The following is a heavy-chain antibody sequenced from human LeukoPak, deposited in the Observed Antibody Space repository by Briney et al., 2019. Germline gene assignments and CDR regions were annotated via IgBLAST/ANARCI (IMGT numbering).Heavy chain of an antibody. V-gene: IGHV1-8*01. CDR2: MSPNSGNT. D-gene: IGHD6-19*01. CDR1: GYTFTSHD. J-gene: IGHJ4*02. CDR3: ARALSGCILCFDY. Sequence: ASVKVSCKASGYTFTSHDINWVRQTTGQGLEWMGWMSPNSGNTGYAQKFQGRVTMTRDNSMSTAYMGLSSLSSEDTAVYYCARALSGCILCFDYWGQGTLVTVSS.